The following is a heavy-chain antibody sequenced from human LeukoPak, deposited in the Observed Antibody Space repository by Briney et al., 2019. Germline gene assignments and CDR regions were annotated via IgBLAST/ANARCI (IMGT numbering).Heavy chain of an antibody. J-gene: IGHJ4*02. Sequence: TSVKVSCKASGFTFTTSAMQWVRQPRAQRLEWIGWIVVGSGNTNYAQKFQERVTITRDMSTSTAYMELSSLRSEDTAVYYCAAAYRYFYDRGGYFDYWGQGTLVTVSS. CDR2: IVVGSGNT. D-gene: IGHD3-22*01. CDR3: AAAYRYFYDRGGYFDY. CDR1: GFTFTTSA. V-gene: IGHV1-58*02.